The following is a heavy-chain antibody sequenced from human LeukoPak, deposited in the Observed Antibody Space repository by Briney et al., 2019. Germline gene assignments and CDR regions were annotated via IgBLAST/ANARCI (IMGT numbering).Heavy chain of an antibody. D-gene: IGHD2-15*01. CDR1: GFTFSSYE. CDR2: ISSSGSTI. CDR3: ARGADGVSSNSRGWFDP. V-gene: IGHV3-48*03. J-gene: IGHJ5*02. Sequence: GGSLRLSCAASGFTFSSYEMNWVRQAPGKGLEWVSYISSSGSTIYYADSVRGRFTISRDNAKNSLYLQMNSLRAEDTAVYSCARGADGVSSNSRGWFDPWGQGTLVTASS.